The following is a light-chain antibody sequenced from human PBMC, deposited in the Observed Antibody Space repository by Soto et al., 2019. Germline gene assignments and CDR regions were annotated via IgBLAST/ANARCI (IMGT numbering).Light chain of an antibody. CDR3: QQYSTTRWT. Sequence: DIVMTQSPDSLAVSLGERATINCKSSQSVLYSSNNKNSVAWYQQKPGQPPQLLIYWASTRESGVPDRFSGSESGTDFTLTISSLQAEDVAVYYCQQYSTTRWTFGQGTKVEIK. CDR1: QSVLYSSNNKNS. CDR2: WAS. J-gene: IGKJ1*01. V-gene: IGKV4-1*01.